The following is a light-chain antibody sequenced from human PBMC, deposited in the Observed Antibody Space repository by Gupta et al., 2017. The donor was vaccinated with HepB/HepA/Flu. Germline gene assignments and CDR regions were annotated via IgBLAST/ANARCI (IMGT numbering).Light chain of an antibody. CDR2: DVS. CDR1: SSDVGGYNY. V-gene: IGLV2-14*03. J-gene: IGLJ1*01. Sequence: QSALTPPASASGSPGQLITISCTGTSSDVGGYNYVSWYQQHPGKAPKLMIYDVSNRPSGVSNRFSGSKSGNTASLTISGLQAEDEADYYCSSYTSSSTPLVFGTGTKVTVL. CDR3: SSYTSSSTPLV.